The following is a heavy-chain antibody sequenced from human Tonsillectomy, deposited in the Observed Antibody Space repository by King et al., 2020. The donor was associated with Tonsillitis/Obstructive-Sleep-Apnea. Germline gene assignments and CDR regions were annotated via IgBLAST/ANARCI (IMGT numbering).Heavy chain of an antibody. CDR1: GGSISSYY. CDR3: ARSVRYCSGGCWQVAWFDP. V-gene: IGHV4-59*01. J-gene: IGHJ5*02. CDR2: IYYSGST. D-gene: IGHD2-15*01. Sequence: QLQESGPGLVKPSETLSLTCTVSGGSISSYYWSWIRQPPGKGLEWIGYIYYSGSTNYNPSLKSRVTISVDTSKNQFSLKLSSVTAADTAVYYCARSVRYCSGGCWQVAWFDPWGQGNLGTGSS.